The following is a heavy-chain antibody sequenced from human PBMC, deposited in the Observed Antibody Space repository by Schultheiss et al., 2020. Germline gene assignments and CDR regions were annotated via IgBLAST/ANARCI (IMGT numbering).Heavy chain of an antibody. Sequence: SLRLSCAASGFTFDDYAMHWVRQAPGKGLEWVSGISWNSGSIGYADSVKGRFTISRDNAKNSLYLQMNSLRAEDTAVYYCARETRYFDWLAYWGQGTLVTVSS. CDR3: ARETRYFDWLAY. V-gene: IGHV3-9*01. CDR1: GFTFDDYA. D-gene: IGHD3-9*01. J-gene: IGHJ4*02. CDR2: ISWNSGSI.